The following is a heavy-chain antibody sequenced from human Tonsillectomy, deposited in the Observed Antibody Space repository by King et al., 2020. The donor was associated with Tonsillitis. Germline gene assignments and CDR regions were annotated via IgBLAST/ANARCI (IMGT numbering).Heavy chain of an antibody. V-gene: IGHV4-59*01. CDR3: VREVVGASTNWFDP. D-gene: IGHD2-15*01. Sequence: VQLQESGPGLVKPSETLSLTCTVSGGSSSGYDWTWIRQPPGKGLEWIGYFDFTWSTNSNPPLKSRVTISLDTSRNQFSLRLTSVTAADTAVYYCVREVVGASTNWFDPWGQGTLVTVSS. CDR2: FDFTWST. J-gene: IGHJ5*02. CDR1: GGSSSGYD.